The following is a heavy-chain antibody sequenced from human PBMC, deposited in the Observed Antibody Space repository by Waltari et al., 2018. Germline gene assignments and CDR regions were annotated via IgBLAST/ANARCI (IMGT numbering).Heavy chain of an antibody. CDR1: GGSISSSTSY. J-gene: IGHJ4*02. CDR3: ATHPGYVSGFDY. V-gene: IGHV4-39*07. CDR2: IYYRWST. Sequence: QLQLQESGPGLVKPSETLSLTCTVSGGSISSSTSYCGWTRPPPGKGLGWIGSIYYRWSTYYNPSLKGRVTISVDTSNNQFSLKLSAVTAADTAVYCCATHPGYVSGFDYWGQGTLVTVSS. D-gene: IGHD3-16*01.